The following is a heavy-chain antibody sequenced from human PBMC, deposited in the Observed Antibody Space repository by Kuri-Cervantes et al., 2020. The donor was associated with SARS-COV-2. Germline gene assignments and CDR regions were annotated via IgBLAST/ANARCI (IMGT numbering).Heavy chain of an antibody. D-gene: IGHD4-11*01. V-gene: IGHV2-70*04. Sequence: SGPTLVKPTQTLTLTSTFSGFSLRTSGMRVSWIRQPPGKALEWLARIDWDDDKYCSTSLKTRLTISKATSKNQVVLTMTNMDPVDTATYYCVRIRAATVIADYWGQGTLVTVSS. CDR2: IDWDDDK. CDR3: VRIRAATVIADY. CDR1: GFSLRTSGMR. J-gene: IGHJ4*02.